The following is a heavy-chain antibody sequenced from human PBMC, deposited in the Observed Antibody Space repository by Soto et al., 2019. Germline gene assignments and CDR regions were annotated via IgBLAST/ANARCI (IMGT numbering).Heavy chain of an antibody. CDR3: ARGRYYDFWSGYYDYYYYMDV. CDR2: IWYDGSNK. Sequence: QVQLVESGGGVVQPGRSLRLSCAASGFTFSSYGMHWVRQAPGKGLEWVAVIWYDGSNKYYADSVKGRFTISRDNSKNTLYLQMNSLRAEDTAVYYCARGRYYDFWSGYYDYYYYMDVWGKGTTVTVSS. CDR1: GFTFSSYG. J-gene: IGHJ6*03. V-gene: IGHV3-33*01. D-gene: IGHD3-3*01.